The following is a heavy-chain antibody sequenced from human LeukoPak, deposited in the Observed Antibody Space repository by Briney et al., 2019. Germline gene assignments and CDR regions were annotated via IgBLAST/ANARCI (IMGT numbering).Heavy chain of an antibody. J-gene: IGHJ4*02. CDR3: AKLYSSHPIDY. V-gene: IGHV3-23*01. CDR2: ISDSGGST. D-gene: IGHD6-19*01. CDR1: GFTFSSYA. Sequence: GGSLRLSCAAPGFTFSSYAMRWVRQAPGKGQEWVSVISDSGGSTYYADSVKGRFTISRDNSKNTLYLQMNSLRAEDTAVYYCAKLYSSHPIDYWGQGTLVTVSS.